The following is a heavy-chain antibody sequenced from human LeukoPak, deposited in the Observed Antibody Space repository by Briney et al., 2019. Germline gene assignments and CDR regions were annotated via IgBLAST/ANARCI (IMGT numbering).Heavy chain of an antibody. CDR1: GYSISSGYY. D-gene: IGHD4-23*01. CDR3: ARHSVVTDFDY. CDR2: IYYSGST. V-gene: IGHV4-38-2*02. Sequence: SETLSLTCTVSGYSISSGYYWGWIRQPPGKGLEWIRSIYYSGSTYYNPSLKSRVTISVDTSKNQFSLKLSSVTAADTAVYYCARHSVVTDFDYWGQGTLVTVSS. J-gene: IGHJ4*02.